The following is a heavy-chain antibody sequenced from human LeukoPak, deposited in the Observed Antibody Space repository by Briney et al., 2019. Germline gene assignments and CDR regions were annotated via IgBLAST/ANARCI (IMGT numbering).Heavy chain of an antibody. CDR2: ISYDGSNK. J-gene: IGHJ3*02. CDR3: AKEAPAAANAFDI. Sequence: GGSLRLSCAASGFTFSSYGMHWVRQAPGKGLEWVAVISYDGSNKYYADSVKGRFTISRDNSKNTLYLQMNSLRTEDTAVYYCAKEAPAAANAFDIWGQGTMVTVSS. D-gene: IGHD6-13*01. CDR1: GFTFSSYG. V-gene: IGHV3-30*18.